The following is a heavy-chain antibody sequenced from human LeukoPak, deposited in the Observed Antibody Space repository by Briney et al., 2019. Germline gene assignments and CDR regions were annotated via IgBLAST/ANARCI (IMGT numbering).Heavy chain of an antibody. V-gene: IGHV3-7*03. CDR3: ASYAAARDYWYFDL. J-gene: IGHJ2*01. Sequence: GGSLRLSCAASGFTFSSYWMNWARQAPGKGLEWVASINHNGNVNYYVDSVKGRFTISRDNAKNSLYLQMSNLRAEDTAVYYCASYAAARDYWYFDLWGRGTLVTVSS. D-gene: IGHD2-2*01. CDR1: GFTFSSYW. CDR2: INHNGNVN.